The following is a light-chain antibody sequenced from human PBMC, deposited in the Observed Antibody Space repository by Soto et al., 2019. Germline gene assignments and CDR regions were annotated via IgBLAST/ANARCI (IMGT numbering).Light chain of an antibody. CDR3: QQYGSPPTWT. CDR2: GAS. Sequence: EIVMTQSPATLSVSPGERATLSCRASQSVSSNLAWYQQKPGQAPRLLIYGASTRATGIPARFSGSGSGTDFTLTISRLEPEDFAVYYCQQYGSPPTWTFGQGTKV. CDR1: QSVSSN. V-gene: IGKV3-15*01. J-gene: IGKJ1*01.